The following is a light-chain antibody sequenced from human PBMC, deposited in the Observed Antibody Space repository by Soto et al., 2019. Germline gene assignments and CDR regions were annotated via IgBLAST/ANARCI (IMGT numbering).Light chain of an antibody. CDR1: QSVSSN. J-gene: IGKJ3*01. Sequence: EIVMTQSPATLSVSPGERATLSCRASQSVSSNLAWYQQKPGQAPRLLIYGASTRATGIPASFSGSASGTEFTLTNSSLQSEDFAVYYCQQYNNSPFTYGPGTKVDIK. V-gene: IGKV3-15*01. CDR2: GAS. CDR3: QQYNNSPFT.